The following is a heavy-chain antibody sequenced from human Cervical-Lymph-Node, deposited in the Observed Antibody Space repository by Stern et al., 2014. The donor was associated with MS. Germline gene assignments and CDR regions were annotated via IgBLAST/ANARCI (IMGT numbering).Heavy chain of an antibody. Sequence: VQLVESGGGLVPPGGSLRLSCAASGFTFSSYWMHWVRQAPGKGLVWVSRINSDGSSTSYEDSVKGRFTISRDNAKNTLYLQMNSLRAEDTAVYYCARDYYEVRGVIIPYYFDYWGQGTLVTVSS. D-gene: IGHD3-10*01. CDR1: GFTFSSYW. CDR2: INSDGSST. V-gene: IGHV3-74*01. J-gene: IGHJ4*02. CDR3: ARDYYEVRGVIIPYYFDY.